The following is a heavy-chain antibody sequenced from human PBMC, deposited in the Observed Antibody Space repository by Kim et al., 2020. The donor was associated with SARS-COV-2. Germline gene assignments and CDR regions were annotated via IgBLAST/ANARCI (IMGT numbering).Heavy chain of an antibody. J-gene: IGHJ4*02. CDR3: ARDLTPYYYDSSGYGTWSDY. V-gene: IGHV1-18*04. CDR2: ISAYNGNT. CDR1: GYTFTSYG. D-gene: IGHD3-22*01. Sequence: ASVKVSCKASGYTFTSYGISWVRQAPGQGLEWMGWISAYNGNTNYAQKLQGRVTMTTDTSTSTAYMELRSLRSDDTAVYYCARDLTPYYYDSSGYGTWSDYWGQGTLVTVSS.